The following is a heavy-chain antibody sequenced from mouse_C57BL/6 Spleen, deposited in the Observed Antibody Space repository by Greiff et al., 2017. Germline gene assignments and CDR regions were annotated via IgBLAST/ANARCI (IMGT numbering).Heavy chain of an antibody. D-gene: IGHD1-1*01. V-gene: IGHV1-82*01. Sequence: VKLMESGPELVKPGASVKISCKASGYAFSSSWMNWVKQRPGKGLGWIGRIYPGDGDTNYNGKFKGKATLTADKSSSTAYMQLSSLTSEDSAVYFCARDYGSSSYYAMDYWGQGTSVTVSS. CDR3: ARDYGSSSYYAMDY. CDR1: GYAFSSSW. J-gene: IGHJ4*01. CDR2: IYPGDGDT.